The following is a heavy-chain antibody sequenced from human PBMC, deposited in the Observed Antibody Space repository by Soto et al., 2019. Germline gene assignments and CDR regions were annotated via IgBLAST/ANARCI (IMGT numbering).Heavy chain of an antibody. V-gene: IGHV4-31*03. Sequence: SETLSLTCTVSGGSISSGGYYWSWIRQHPGKGLEWIGYIYYSGSTYYNPSLKSRVTISVDTSKNQFSLKLSSVTAADTAVYYCARVSELELRWGFDYWGQGTLVTVSS. CDR1: GGSISSGGYY. J-gene: IGHJ4*02. CDR2: IYYSGST. D-gene: IGHD1-7*01. CDR3: ARVSELELRWGFDY.